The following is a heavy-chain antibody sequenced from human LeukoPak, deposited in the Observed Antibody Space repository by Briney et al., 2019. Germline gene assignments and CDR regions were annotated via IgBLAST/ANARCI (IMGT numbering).Heavy chain of an antibody. D-gene: IGHD2-2*01. CDR1: GYTFTGYY. Sequence: ASVKVSCKASGYTFTGYYMHWVRQAPGQGLEWMGWINPNSGGTNYAQKFQGRVTMTRDTSISTAYMELSRLRSDDTAVYYCARGVGRRYCSSTSCYLGWFDPWGQGTLVTVSS. CDR2: INPNSGGT. CDR3: ARGVGRRYCSSTSCYLGWFDP. J-gene: IGHJ5*02. V-gene: IGHV1-2*02.